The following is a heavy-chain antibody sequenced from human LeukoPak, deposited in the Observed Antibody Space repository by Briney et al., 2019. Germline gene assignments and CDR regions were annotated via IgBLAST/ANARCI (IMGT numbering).Heavy chain of an antibody. V-gene: IGHV1-18*01. Sequence: GASVKVSCKASGCTFTSYGISWVRQAPGQGLEWMGWIRAYNGNTNYAQKLQGRVTMTTDTSTSTAYMELRSLRSDDTAVYYCAIVTYYYDSSGYLDYWGQGTLVTVSS. CDR1: GCTFTSYG. J-gene: IGHJ4*02. CDR2: IRAYNGNT. D-gene: IGHD3-22*01. CDR3: AIVTYYYDSSGYLDY.